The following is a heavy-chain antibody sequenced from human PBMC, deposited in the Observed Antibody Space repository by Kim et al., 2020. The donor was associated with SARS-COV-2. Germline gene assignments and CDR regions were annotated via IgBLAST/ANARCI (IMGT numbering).Heavy chain of an antibody. J-gene: IGHJ3*02. CDR3: ARASRGSLRAFDI. V-gene: IGHV4-59*01. D-gene: IGHD3-10*01. Sequence: HPPRKSRVPRSVDTSKNQFSLKLSSVTAADTAVYYCARASRGSLRAFDIWGQGTMVTVSS.